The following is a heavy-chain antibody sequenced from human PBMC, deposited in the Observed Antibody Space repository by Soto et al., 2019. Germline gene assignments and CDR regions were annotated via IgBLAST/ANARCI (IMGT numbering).Heavy chain of an antibody. CDR1: GFTFSTYA. CDR2: MSGSGGST. CDR3: MNLYSYGSGSYYK. D-gene: IGHD3-10*01. V-gene: IGHV3-23*01. Sequence: EVQLLESGGGLVQPGGSLRLSCAASGFTFSTYAMSWVRQAPGKGLEWVSGMSGSGGSTYYADSVKGRFTISRDNPKITLYLQTNSLRSEDTSVYYCMNLYSYGSGSYYKWGQGTLVTVSS. J-gene: IGHJ4*02.